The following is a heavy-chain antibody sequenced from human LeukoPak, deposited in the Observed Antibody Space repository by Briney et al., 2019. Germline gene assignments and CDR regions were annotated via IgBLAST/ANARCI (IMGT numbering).Heavy chain of an antibody. V-gene: IGHV3-30*01. Sequence: PGGSLRLSCAASGFIFSNFAMHWVRQAPGKGLEWVALISYDGSHTYYADSMKGRFTISIDNSRNVLYVQMTSLSGDDSAVCYCAREEQELVRVYYYYMDVWGKGTTVTVSS. J-gene: IGHJ6*03. D-gene: IGHD6-13*01. CDR3: AREEQELVRVYYYYMDV. CDR2: ISYDGSHT. CDR1: GFIFSNFA.